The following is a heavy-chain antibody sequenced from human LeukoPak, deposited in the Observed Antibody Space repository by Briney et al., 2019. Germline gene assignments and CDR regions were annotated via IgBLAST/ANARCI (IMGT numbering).Heavy chain of an antibody. CDR1: GFTFGDYA. Sequence: GGSLRLSCTASGFTFGDYAMSWVRQAPGKELEWVGFIRSKAYGGTTEYAASVKGRFTISRDDSKSIAYLQMNSLKTEDTAVYYCTRERAEWFGELLQPSYYFDYWGQGTLVTVSS. V-gene: IGHV3-49*04. CDR3: TRERAEWFGELLQPSYYFDY. D-gene: IGHD3-10*01. CDR2: IRSKAYGGTT. J-gene: IGHJ4*02.